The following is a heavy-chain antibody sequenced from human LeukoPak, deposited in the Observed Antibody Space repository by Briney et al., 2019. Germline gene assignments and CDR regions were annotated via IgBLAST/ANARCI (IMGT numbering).Heavy chain of an antibody. CDR2: INSDGTTT. J-gene: IGHJ4*02. D-gene: IGHD1/OR15-1a*01. CDR1: GXTFSSYW. V-gene: IGHV3-74*01. Sequence: GGSLRLSCAASGXTFSSYWMHWVRQAPGKGLVWVSRINSDGTTTSYADSVKGRFTISRDNAKNTLYLEMNSLRAEDTAVYYCARDGTAANFDYWGQGTLVTVSS. CDR3: ARDGTAANFDY.